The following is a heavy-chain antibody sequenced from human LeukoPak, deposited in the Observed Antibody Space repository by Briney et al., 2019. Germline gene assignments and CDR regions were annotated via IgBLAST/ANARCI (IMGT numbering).Heavy chain of an antibody. CDR3: AGGDTAWYYFEY. CDR2: ITFSGRGT. D-gene: IGHD2-21*02. V-gene: IGHV3-23*01. CDR1: GIKFSSYA. Sequence: GGPLRLSCAAAGIKFSSYAMSWVRQSPGKGLEWVSSITFSGRGTYYADSVKGRFTISRDNSKNTLFLQMNSLRAEDTAIYYCAGGDTAWYYFEYWGQGTLVTVSS. J-gene: IGHJ4*02.